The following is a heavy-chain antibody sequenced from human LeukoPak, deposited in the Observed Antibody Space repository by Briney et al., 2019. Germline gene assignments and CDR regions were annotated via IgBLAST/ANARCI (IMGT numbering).Heavy chain of an antibody. V-gene: IGHV4-34*08. CDR1: GGTFSCYS. D-gene: IGHD2-21*01. Sequence: SETLSLTCALYGGTFSCYSWSWTWIRQTPEKGLEWIGEIIEKGNANYNPSLKSRVTIDLDTSKNQFSLKLTSMTPADTAMYYCALGYYPPRWYFDLWGRGTLVTVSS. CDR3: ALGYYPPRWYFDL. CDR2: IIEKGNA. J-gene: IGHJ2*01.